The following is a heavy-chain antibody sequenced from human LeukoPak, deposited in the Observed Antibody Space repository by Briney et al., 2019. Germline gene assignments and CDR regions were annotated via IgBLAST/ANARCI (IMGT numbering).Heavy chain of an antibody. CDR2: INPNSGGT. J-gene: IGHJ6*03. V-gene: IGHV1-2*02. CDR1: GHTFTGYY. D-gene: IGHD1-14*01. CDR3: ARGGPPARRLNYYYMDV. Sequence: ASVKVSCKASGHTFTGYYMHWVRQAPGQGLEWMGWINPNSGGTNYAQKFQGRVTMTRDTSISTAYMELSRLRSDDTAVYYCARGGPPARRLNYYYMDVWGKGTTVTVSS.